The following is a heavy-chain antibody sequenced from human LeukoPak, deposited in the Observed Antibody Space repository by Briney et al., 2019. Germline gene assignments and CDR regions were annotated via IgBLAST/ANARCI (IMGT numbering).Heavy chain of an antibody. Sequence: GSLRLSCAASGFAFNFYAMSWVRQAPGKGLQWVSTINANGINTYYEDSVRGRFTISRDNSKNTLYLQMNSLRAEDTAVYYCAKTSVGEGRIIASGYFDKWGQGTLATVSS. CDR3: AKTSVGEGRIIASGYFDK. D-gene: IGHD2-15*01. J-gene: IGHJ4*02. CDR2: INANGINT. V-gene: IGHV3-23*01. CDR1: GFAFNFYA.